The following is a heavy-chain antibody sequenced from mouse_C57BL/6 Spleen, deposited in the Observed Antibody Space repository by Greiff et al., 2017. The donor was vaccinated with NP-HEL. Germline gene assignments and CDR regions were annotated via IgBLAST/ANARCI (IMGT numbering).Heavy chain of an antibody. D-gene: IGHD2-1*01. CDR2: IDPSDSET. V-gene: IGHV1-52*01. CDR3: AREGLYGNYEGN. Sequence: QVQLKQPGAELVRPGSSVKLSCKASGYTFTSYWMHWVKQRPIQGLEWIGNIDPSDSETHYNQKFKDKATLTVDKSSSTAYMQLSSLTSEDSAVYYCAREGLYGNYEGNWGQGTTLTVSS. J-gene: IGHJ2*01. CDR1: GYTFTSYW.